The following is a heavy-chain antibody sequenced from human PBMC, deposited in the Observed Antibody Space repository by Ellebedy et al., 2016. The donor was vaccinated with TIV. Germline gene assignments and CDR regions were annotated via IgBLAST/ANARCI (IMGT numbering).Heavy chain of an antibody. V-gene: IGHV3-13*01. D-gene: IGHD2-21*01. CDR1: GFTFSSYD. CDR3: ARVRFGDTAVDY. CDR2: IGTAGDT. Sequence: GGSLRLSCAASGFTFSSYDMHWVRHGTGKGLEWVSAIGTAGDTYYPGSVKGRFTISRENAKNYLYLQITSLRAEDTAVYYCARVRFGDTAVDYWGQGTLVTVSS. J-gene: IGHJ4*03.